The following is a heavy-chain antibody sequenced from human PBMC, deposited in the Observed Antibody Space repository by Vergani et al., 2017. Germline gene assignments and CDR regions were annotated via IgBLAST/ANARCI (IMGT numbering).Heavy chain of an antibody. Sequence: QVQLVQSGAEVKKPGASVKVSCKASGYTFTGYYMHWVRQAPGQGLEWMGWINPNSGGTNYAQKFQGRVTMTRDTSISTAYMGLSRLGSDDTAVYYCARDTDFGDYYYYYMDVWGKGTTVTVSS. V-gene: IGHV1-2*02. J-gene: IGHJ6*03. CDR2: INPNSGGT. D-gene: IGHD3-10*01. CDR3: ARDTDFGDYYYYYMDV. CDR1: GYTFTGYY.